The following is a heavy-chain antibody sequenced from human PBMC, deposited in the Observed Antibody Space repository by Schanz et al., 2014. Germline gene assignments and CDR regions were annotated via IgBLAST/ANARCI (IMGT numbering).Heavy chain of an antibody. J-gene: IGHJ6*02. D-gene: IGHD1-1*01. CDR2: ISSVGISK. V-gene: IGHV3-11*01. CDR3: AKAFRTTKYYGMDV. Sequence: QVQLVESGGGLVKPGGSLRLSCAASGFTFSDYYMSWVRQAPGKGLEWVSYISSVGISKYYADPVKGRFTISRDNSKNTLSLLVNSLRGEDTATYYCAKAFRTTKYYGMDVWGQGTTVTVS. CDR1: GFTFSDYY.